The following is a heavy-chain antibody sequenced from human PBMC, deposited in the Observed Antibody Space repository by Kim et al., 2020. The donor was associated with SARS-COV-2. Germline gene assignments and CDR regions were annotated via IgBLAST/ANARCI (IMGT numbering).Heavy chain of an antibody. CDR2: IYSGGSST. CDR3: AKHSGSYSPPDDYFDY. Sequence: GGSLRLSCAASGFTFSSYAMSWVRQAPGKGLEWVSVIYSGGSSTYYADSVKGRFTISRDNSKNTLYLQMNSLRAEDTAVYYCAKHSGSYSPPDDYFDYWGQGTLVTVSS. CDR1: GFTFSSYA. V-gene: IGHV3-23*03. D-gene: IGHD1-26*01. J-gene: IGHJ4*02.